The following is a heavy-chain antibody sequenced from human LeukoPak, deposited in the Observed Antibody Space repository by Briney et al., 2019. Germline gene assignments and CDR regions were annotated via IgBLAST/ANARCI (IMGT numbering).Heavy chain of an antibody. CDR1: GGSISSYY. CDR2: IYYGGST. Sequence: SETLSLTCTVSGGSISSYYWSWIRQPPGKGLEWIGYIYYGGSTNYNPSLKSRVTISVDTSKNQFSLKLSSVTAADTAVYYCARAGTFWSGPTYYFDYWGQGTLVTVSS. D-gene: IGHD3-3*01. V-gene: IGHV4-59*01. CDR3: ARAGTFWSGPTYYFDY. J-gene: IGHJ4*02.